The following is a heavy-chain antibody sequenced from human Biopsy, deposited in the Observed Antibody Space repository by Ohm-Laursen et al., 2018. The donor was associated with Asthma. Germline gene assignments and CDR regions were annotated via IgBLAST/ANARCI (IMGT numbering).Heavy chain of an antibody. Sequence: ESLRLSCKSSGYTFSDSWLVWVRQLPGKGLVWMGIIFAANSETKYSPSFQGQVTISADMSISTAFLQWSSLKASDTAIYYCARFIDGTFFVDYWGQGTLVTVSS. J-gene: IGHJ4*02. V-gene: IGHV5-51*01. CDR1: GYTFSDSW. D-gene: IGHD1-7*01. CDR3: ARFIDGTFFVDY. CDR2: IFAANSET.